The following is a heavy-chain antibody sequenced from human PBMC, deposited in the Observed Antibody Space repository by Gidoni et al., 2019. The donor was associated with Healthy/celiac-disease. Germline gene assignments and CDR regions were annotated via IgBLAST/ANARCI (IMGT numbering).Heavy chain of an antibody. D-gene: IGHD4-17*01. CDR2: IYYSGSP. CDR1: GGSISSSSYY. V-gene: IGHV4-39*07. J-gene: IGHJ4*02. Sequence: QLQLQESGPGLVKPSETLSLTCTVSGGSISSSSYYWGWIRQPPGKGLEWIGSIYYSGSPYYNPSLKSRVTISVDTSKNQFSLKLSSVTAADTAVYYCARIHPTVTKPGDYWGQGTLVTVSS. CDR3: ARIHPTVTKPGDY.